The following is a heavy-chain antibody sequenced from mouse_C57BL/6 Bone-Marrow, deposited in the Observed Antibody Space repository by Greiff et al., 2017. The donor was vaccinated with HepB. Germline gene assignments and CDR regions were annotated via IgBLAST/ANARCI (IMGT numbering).Heavy chain of an antibody. CDR2: IHPSDSDT. D-gene: IGHD3-3*01. V-gene: IGHV1-74*01. CDR1: GYTFTSYW. J-gene: IGHJ3*01. Sequence: QVQLQQPGAELVKPGASVKVSCKASGYTFTSYWMHWVKQRPGQGLEWIGRIHPSDSDTNSHQKFKGKATLTVDNASSTAYMQLSSLTSEDSAVYYCAQGTGWFAYWGQGTLVTVSA. CDR3: AQGTGWFAY.